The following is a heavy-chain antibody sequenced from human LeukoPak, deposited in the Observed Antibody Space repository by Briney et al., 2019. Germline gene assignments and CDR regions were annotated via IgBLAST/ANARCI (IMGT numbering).Heavy chain of an antibody. Sequence: SVKVSCKASGGTFSSYAISWVRQAPGQGLEWMGGIIPIFGTAYYAQKFQGRVTITADESTSTAYMELSSLRSEDTAVYYCARDLLDIVVDPNHNWFDPWGQGTLVTVSS. CDR3: ARDLLDIVVDPNHNWFDP. CDR1: GGTFSSYA. J-gene: IGHJ5*02. V-gene: IGHV1-69*13. CDR2: IIPIFGTA. D-gene: IGHD2-15*01.